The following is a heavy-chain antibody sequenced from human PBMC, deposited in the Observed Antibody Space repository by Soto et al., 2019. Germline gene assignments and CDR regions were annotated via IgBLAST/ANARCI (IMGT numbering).Heavy chain of an antibody. CDR3: ARGDSSGWLVEYNFDY. CDR2: ISAYNGNT. J-gene: IGHJ4*02. CDR1: GYTFTSYG. V-gene: IGHV1-18*01. Sequence: GASVKVSCKASGYTFTSYGISWVRQAPGQGLEWMGWISAYNGNTNYAQKLQGRVTMTTDTSTSTAYMELRSLRSDDTAVYYCARGDSSGWLVEYNFDYWGQGTLVTVSS. D-gene: IGHD6-19*01.